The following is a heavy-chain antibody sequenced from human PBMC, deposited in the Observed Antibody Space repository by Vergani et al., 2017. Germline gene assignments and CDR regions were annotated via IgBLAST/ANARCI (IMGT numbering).Heavy chain of an antibody. CDR2: INPSGGST. CDR1: GYTFTSYY. CDR3: ATPRVEMATMYGSGAFDI. Sequence: QVQLVQSGAEVKKPGASVKVSCKASGYTFTSYYMHWVRQAPGQGLEWMGIINPSGGSTSYAQKFQGRVTMTRDTSTSTVYMELSSLRSEDTAVYYGATPRVEMATMYGSGAFDIWGQGTMVTVSS. D-gene: IGHD5-24*01. V-gene: IGHV1-46*01. J-gene: IGHJ3*02.